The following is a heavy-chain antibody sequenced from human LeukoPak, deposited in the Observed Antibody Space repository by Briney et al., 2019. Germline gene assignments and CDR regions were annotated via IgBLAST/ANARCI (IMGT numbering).Heavy chain of an antibody. Sequence: PGGSLRLSCAASGFTFSSYWVSWVRRAPGKGLEWVSAISGSGGSTYYADSVKGRFTISRDNSKNTLYLQMNSLRAEDTAVYYCAKDLGDYGDNWFDPWGQGTLVTVSS. V-gene: IGHV3-23*01. J-gene: IGHJ5*02. CDR3: AKDLGDYGDNWFDP. CDR1: GFTFSSYW. CDR2: ISGSGGST. D-gene: IGHD4-17*01.